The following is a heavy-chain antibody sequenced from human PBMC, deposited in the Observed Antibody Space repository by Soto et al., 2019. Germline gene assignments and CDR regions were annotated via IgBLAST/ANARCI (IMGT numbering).Heavy chain of an antibody. V-gene: IGHV3-23*01. Sequence: EVQVLESGGGLVQPGGSLRLSCAATGFTFSAVAMSWVRQAPGKGLEWVSRIYGGGNGPHYADSVKGRVTISRDNSKTTLYLQRNSLRAEDTAVYYCAKMEGMDPWAYSFDYWGQGTLVTVSS. CDR3: AKMEGMDPWAYSFDY. J-gene: IGHJ4*02. D-gene: IGHD2-2*03. CDR2: IYGGGNGP. CDR1: GFTFSAVA.